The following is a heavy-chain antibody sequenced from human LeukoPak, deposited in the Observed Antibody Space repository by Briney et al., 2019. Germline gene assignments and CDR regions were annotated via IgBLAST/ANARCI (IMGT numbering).Heavy chain of an antibody. D-gene: IGHD1-1*01. Sequence: GGSLRLSCAASGFTFSDYFMSWVRQAPGKGLEWLSYINGRGTYIDYAESLKGRITISRDNAQNSLYLQMNSLRAEDTAVYYCARSGREATEIDYWGQGTLVTVSS. CDR2: INGRGTYI. J-gene: IGHJ4*02. CDR3: ARSGREATEIDY. V-gene: IGHV3-11*06. CDR1: GFTFSDYF.